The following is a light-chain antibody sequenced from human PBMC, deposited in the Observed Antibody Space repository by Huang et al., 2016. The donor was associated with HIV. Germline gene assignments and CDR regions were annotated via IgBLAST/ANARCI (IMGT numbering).Light chain of an antibody. CDR1: QSVSSN. V-gene: IGKV3-15*01. CDR3: QQSHDWPPYT. J-gene: IGKJ2*01. CDR2: GAA. Sequence: EIVMTQSPVTLSVSPGESATLSCRASQSVSSNLAWYQQKPGQAPRRLVYGAATRASDIRARLSGSGSGTEFTLTISNLQSEDFAVYYCQQSHDWPPYTFGQGTKLGIK.